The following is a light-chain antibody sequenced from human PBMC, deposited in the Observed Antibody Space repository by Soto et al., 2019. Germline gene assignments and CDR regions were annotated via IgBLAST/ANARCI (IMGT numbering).Light chain of an antibody. CDR3: QQYGSSRT. CDR2: DAS. Sequence: EIVLTQSPATLSLSPGERATLSCRASQSVSSFLGWYQQRPGQAPRLLIYDASNRATGVPARFSGSGSGTEFTLTISSLEPEDFAVYDCQQYGSSRTFGQGTKVDIK. V-gene: IGKV3-11*01. CDR1: QSVSSF. J-gene: IGKJ1*01.